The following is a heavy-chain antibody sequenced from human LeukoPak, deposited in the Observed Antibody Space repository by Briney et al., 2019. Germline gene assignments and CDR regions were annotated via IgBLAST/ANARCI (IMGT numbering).Heavy chain of an antibody. Sequence: GGSLRLSCAASGFTFDDYGIHWVRQAPGKGLEWVSGINWNGGSTSYADSVKGRFTISRDNAKNSLYLQMNSLRAEDTAVYYCAGGILARENDYWGQGTLVTVSS. D-gene: IGHD6-13*01. CDR1: GFTFDDYG. CDR3: AGGILARENDY. J-gene: IGHJ4*02. V-gene: IGHV3-20*04. CDR2: INWNGGST.